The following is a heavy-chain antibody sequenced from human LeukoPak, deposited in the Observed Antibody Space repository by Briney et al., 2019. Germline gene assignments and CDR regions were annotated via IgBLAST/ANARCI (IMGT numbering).Heavy chain of an antibody. CDR1: GYRFTNHW. CDR2: IYPGDTDT. D-gene: IGHD3-22*01. CDR3: ARQGVYFSDSSAFYH. J-gene: IGHJ4*02. V-gene: IGHV5-51*01. Sequence: GASLQISCKASGYRFTNHWIAWVRQMPGKGLELMGSIYPGDTDTRYSPSFQGQITISADKSVATAYLQWSSLKASDTAIYYCARQGVYFSDSSAFYHWGQGTLITVSS.